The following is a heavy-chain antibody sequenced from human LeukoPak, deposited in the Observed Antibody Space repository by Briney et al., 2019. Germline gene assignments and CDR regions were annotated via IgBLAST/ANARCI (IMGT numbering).Heavy chain of an antibody. J-gene: IGHJ6*02. Sequence: ASVKVSCKASGYTFTSYGISWVRQAPGQGLEWMGWISAYNGNTNYAQKLQGRVTMTTDTSTSTAYMELRSPRSDDTAVYYCASTDDFWSGFQRYYYGMDVWGQGTTVTVSS. D-gene: IGHD3-3*01. V-gene: IGHV1-18*01. CDR1: GYTFTSYG. CDR3: ASTDDFWSGFQRYYYGMDV. CDR2: ISAYNGNT.